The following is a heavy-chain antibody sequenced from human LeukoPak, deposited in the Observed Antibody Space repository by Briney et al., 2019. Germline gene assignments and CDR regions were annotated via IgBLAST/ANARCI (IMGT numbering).Heavy chain of an antibody. V-gene: IGHV1-46*01. CDR1: GYTFARYY. Sequence: GASVKVSCKASGYTFARYYIHWVRQAPGQRLGWMGIINPSGGSTRYAQKFQGRVTMTRDTSTSTVYMELSSLRSDDTAVYYCARGGYYDSSGSFDPWGQGTLVTVSS. J-gene: IGHJ5*02. D-gene: IGHD3-22*01. CDR2: INPSGGST. CDR3: ARGGYYDSSGSFDP.